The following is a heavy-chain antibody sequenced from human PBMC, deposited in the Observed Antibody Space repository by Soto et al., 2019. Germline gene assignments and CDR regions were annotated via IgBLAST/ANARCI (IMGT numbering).Heavy chain of an antibody. J-gene: IGHJ4*02. CDR1: GGSISSYY. V-gene: IGHV4-59*08. CDR3: ARRYGPGFDY. D-gene: IGHD4-17*01. Sequence: QVQLQESGQGLVKPSETLSLTCTVSGGSISSYYWSWFRQPPGKGLEWIGYIYYSGSTNYNPSLKSRVTISVDTSKNQFSLKLSSVTAADTAVYYCARRYGPGFDYWGQGTLVTVSS. CDR2: IYYSGST.